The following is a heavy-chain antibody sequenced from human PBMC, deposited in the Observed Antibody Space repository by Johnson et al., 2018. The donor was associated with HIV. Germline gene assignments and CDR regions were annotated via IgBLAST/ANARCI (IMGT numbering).Heavy chain of an antibody. J-gene: IGHJ3*02. D-gene: IGHD6-13*01. V-gene: IGHV3-15*05. CDR1: GFTFTNAW. Sequence: MRLVESGGGVVQPGRSLRLSCAASGFTFTNAWMTWVRQAPGKGLEWVGRIKSKTDGGTTDYAAPVKGKFSISRDDSKNTLYLQMNSLKTEDTAVYYCSTGFSSWAFDIWGQGTMVTVSS. CDR3: STGFSSWAFDI. CDR2: IKSKTDGGTT.